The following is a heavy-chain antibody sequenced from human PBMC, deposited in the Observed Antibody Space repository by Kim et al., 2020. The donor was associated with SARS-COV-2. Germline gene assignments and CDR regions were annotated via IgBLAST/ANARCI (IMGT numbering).Heavy chain of an antibody. D-gene: IGHD3-22*01. CDR3: ARRQSYDDNNWAFDY. J-gene: IGHJ4*02. V-gene: IGHV2-5*01. Sequence: PSLKTRLTITKDTSKNQVVLTMTNMDPVDTATYYCARRQSYDDNNWAFDYWGQGTLVTVSS.